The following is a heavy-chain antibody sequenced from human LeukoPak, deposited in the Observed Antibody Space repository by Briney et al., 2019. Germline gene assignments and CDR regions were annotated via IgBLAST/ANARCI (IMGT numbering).Heavy chain of an antibody. J-gene: IGHJ6*04. D-gene: IGHD2-2*01. V-gene: IGHV3-53*01. CDR3: ARDSTAPPGTDV. CDR2: IYSGGST. CDR1: GFTVSSNY. Sequence: GGSLRLSCAASGFTVSSNYMSWVRQAPGKGLEWVSVIYSGGSTYYADSVKGRFTISRDNSKNTLYLQMNSLRAEDTAVYYCARDSTAPPGTDVWGKGTTVTVSS.